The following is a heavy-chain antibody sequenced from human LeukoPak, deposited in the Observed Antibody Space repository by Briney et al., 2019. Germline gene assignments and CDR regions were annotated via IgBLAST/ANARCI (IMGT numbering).Heavy chain of an antibody. V-gene: IGHV4-59*12. D-gene: IGHD3-22*01. J-gene: IGHJ4*02. Sequence: PSETLSLTCTVSGGSISSYYWSWIRQPPGKGLEWIGYIYHSGSTYYNPSLKSRVTISVDRSKNQFSLKLSSVTAADTAVYYCARGRYYDSSGYDHFDYWGQGTLVTVSS. CDR3: ARGRYYDSSGYDHFDY. CDR2: IYHSGST. CDR1: GGSISSYY.